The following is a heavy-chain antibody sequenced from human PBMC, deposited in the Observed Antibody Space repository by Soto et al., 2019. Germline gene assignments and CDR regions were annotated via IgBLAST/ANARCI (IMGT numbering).Heavy chain of an antibody. D-gene: IGHD3-22*01. CDR2: IYYSGST. CDR3: ARGGSGGITMIVVDTRYYYGMDV. J-gene: IGHJ6*02. CDR1: GGSISSGGYY. V-gene: IGHV4-31*03. Sequence: SETLSLTCTVSGGSISSGGYYWSWIRQHPGKGLEWIGYIYYSGSTYYNPSLKSRVTISVDTSKNQFSLKLSSVTAADTAVYYCARGGSGGITMIVVDTRYYYGMDVWGQGTTVTVSS.